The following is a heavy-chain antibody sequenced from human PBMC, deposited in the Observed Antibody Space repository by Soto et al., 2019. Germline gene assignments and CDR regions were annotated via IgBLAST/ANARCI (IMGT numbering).Heavy chain of an antibody. Sequence: EVQLVESGGGLVQPGGSLRLSCAASGFTFSSYGMNWVRQAPGKGLEWVSYISSSSSTIYYADSVKGRFNISRDNAKNPLYMQLSTLKAEFSAGYCSAIECGYLNCFDHWGQGTLVTVSS. CDR1: GFTFSSYG. J-gene: IGHJ5*02. V-gene: IGHV3-48*04. D-gene: IGHD1-1*01. CDR3: AIECGYLNCFDH. CDR2: ISSSSSTI.